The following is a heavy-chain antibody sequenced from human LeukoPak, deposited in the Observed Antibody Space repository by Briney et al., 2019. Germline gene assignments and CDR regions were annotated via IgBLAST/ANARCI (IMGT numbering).Heavy chain of an antibody. Sequence: PGGTLRLSCAASGFTFSSYGMSWVRQAPGKGLEWVSAISGSGGSTYYADSVKGRFTISRDNSKKTLYLQLNSLRAEDTAVYYCAKDSAKKYDDYWGQGTLVTVSS. V-gene: IGHV3-23*01. D-gene: IGHD2/OR15-2a*01. CDR3: AKDSAKKYDDY. CDR2: ISGSGGST. J-gene: IGHJ4*02. CDR1: GFTFSSYG.